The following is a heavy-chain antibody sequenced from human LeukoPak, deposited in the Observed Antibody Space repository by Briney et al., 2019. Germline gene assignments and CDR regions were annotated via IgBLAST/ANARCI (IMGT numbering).Heavy chain of an antibody. Sequence: ASVKVSCKASGGTFSSYAISWVRQAPGQGLEWMGGIIPIFGTANYAQKFQGRVTITADESTSTAYMELSSLRSEDTAVYYCARRPVNSYYDTLTGYWPDYWGQGTLVTVSS. CDR1: GGTFSSYA. CDR3: ARRPVNSYYDTLTGYWPDY. J-gene: IGHJ4*02. D-gene: IGHD3-9*01. V-gene: IGHV1-69*13. CDR2: IIPIFGTA.